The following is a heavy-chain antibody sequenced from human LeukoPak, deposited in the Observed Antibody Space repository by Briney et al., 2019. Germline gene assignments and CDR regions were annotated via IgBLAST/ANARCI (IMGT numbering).Heavy chain of an antibody. J-gene: IGHJ4*02. Sequence: GGSLRLSCAASGFTFCGYAMSWVRQAPGKGLEWVSAICGSGGSTYYADSVKGRFTTSRDNSKNTLYLQMNGVRAEDTAVDYYAKEGREYSSSGPDYWGQGTLVTVSS. D-gene: IGHD6-6*01. CDR3: AKEGREYSSSGPDY. CDR2: ICGSGGST. CDR1: GFTFCGYA. V-gene: IGHV3-23*01.